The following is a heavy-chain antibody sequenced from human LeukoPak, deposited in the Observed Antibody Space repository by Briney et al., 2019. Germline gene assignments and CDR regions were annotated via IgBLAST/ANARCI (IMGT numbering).Heavy chain of an antibody. D-gene: IGHD3-22*01. CDR2: IYSGGST. V-gene: IGHV3-53*01. Sequence: GGSLRLSCAASGFTVSSNYMSWVRQAPGKGLEWVSVIYSGGSTYYADSVKGRFTISRDNSKNTLYLQMNSLRAEDTAVYYCASADYYDSSGYYLGVAFDYWGQGTLVTVS. CDR3: ASADYYDSSGYYLGVAFDY. J-gene: IGHJ4*02. CDR1: GFTVSSNY.